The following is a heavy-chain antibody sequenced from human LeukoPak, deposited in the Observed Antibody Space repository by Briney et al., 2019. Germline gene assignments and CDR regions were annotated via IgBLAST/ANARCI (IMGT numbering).Heavy chain of an antibody. CDR3: ARDRRSSSWHTPYYYYGMDV. CDR1: GFTFSSYG. Sequence: GRSLRLSCAASGFTFSSYGMHWVRQAPGKGLEWVAVIWYDGSNKYYADSVKGRFTISRDSSKNTLYLQMNSLRAEDTAVYYCARDRRSSSWHTPYYYYGMDVWGQGTTVTVSS. V-gene: IGHV3-33*01. CDR2: IWYDGSNK. D-gene: IGHD6-13*01. J-gene: IGHJ6*02.